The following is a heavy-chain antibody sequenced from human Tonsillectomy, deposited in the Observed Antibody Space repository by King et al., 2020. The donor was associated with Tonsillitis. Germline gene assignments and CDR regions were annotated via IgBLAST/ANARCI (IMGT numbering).Heavy chain of an antibody. CDR1: GFSFSSYA. V-gene: IGHV3-48*02. CDR2: INSDTSLL. J-gene: IGHJ4*02. Sequence: VQLVESGGGLVHDGGSLRLSCAASGFSFSSYAMNWVRQAPGKGLEWVSHINSDTSLLDYADSVRGRFTISRDNAKNSLYLQMNSLRDEDTAVYYCVRDHNWAFDSWGQGTLVTVSS. D-gene: IGHD1-20*01. CDR3: VRDHNWAFDS.